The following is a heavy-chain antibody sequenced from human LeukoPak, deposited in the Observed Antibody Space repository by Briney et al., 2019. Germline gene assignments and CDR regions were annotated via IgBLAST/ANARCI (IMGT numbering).Heavy chain of an antibody. J-gene: IGHJ4*02. Sequence: SETLSLTCTVPGGSISSDYWSSVRQPPGKRLGRVGYIYSRGSTNYNPSLKSAVTISGDTSKNQFSLKLSSVTAADTAVYDCARSGSGWYYFDYWGQGTLVTVSS. CDR1: GGSISSDY. CDR2: IYSRGST. V-gene: IGHV4-59*01. CDR3: ARSGSGWYYFDY. D-gene: IGHD6-19*01.